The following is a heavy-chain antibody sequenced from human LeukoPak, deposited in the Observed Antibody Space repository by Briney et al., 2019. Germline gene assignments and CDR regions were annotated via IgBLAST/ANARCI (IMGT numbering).Heavy chain of an antibody. D-gene: IGHD1-26*01. V-gene: IGHV4-59*08. CDR2: INYSGST. J-gene: IGHJ3*02. CDR3: ARRGVGATTWDAFDI. CDR1: GGSISSYY. Sequence: PSETLSLTCTVSGGSISSYYWSWIRQPAGKGLEWIGYINYSGSTNYSPSLESRVTISLDTSKNQFSLQLSSVTAADTAVYYCARRGVGATTWDAFDIWGQGTLVTVSS.